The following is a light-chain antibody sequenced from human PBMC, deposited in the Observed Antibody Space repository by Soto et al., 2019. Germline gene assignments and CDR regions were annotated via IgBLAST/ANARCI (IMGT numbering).Light chain of an antibody. CDR1: QSVTKNN. V-gene: IGKV3D-15*01. CDR3: QPYNNWPLT. J-gene: IGKJ4*01. Sequence: EIVLTQSPGILSLSPGERATLSCRASQSVTKNNLNWYQQKPGQAPRLLIYGASIRATGIAPRFRGSGSGTDFTLTISSLQSEDFAVYYCQPYNNWPLTFGGGTKVDIK. CDR2: GAS.